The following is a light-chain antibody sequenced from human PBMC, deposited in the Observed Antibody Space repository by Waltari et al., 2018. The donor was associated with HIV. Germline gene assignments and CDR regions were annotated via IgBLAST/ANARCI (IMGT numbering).Light chain of an antibody. CDR2: EVT. J-gene: IGLJ2*01. Sequence: QSALTQSPSASGSPGQSVNISCSGANSDISDYNYVSWYQQHSDRPPKLIIFEVTKRPSGVPDRFSGSKSGNPASLFVSGLQPEDEATYFCSSFAGTHKLFGGGTKLTVL. CDR3: SSFAGTHKL. CDR1: NSDISDYNY. V-gene: IGLV2-8*01.